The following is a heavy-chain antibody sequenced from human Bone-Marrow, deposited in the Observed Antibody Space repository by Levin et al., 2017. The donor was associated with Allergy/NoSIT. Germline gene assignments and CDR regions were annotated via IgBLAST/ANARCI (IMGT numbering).Heavy chain of an antibody. J-gene: IGHJ3*02. CDR2: IYSGGST. Sequence: GGSLRLSCAASGFTVSSNYMSWVRQAPGKGLEWVSVIYSGGSTYYADSVKGRFTISRDNSKNTLYLQMNSLRAEDTAVYYCARYSSGWYSLDAFDIWGQGTMVTVSS. D-gene: IGHD6-19*01. V-gene: IGHV3-66*02. CDR3: ARYSSGWYSLDAFDI. CDR1: GFTVSSNY.